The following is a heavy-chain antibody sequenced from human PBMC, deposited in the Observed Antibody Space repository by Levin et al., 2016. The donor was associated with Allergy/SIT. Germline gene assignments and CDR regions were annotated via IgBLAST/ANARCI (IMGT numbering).Heavy chain of an antibody. Sequence: WVRQAPGQGLEWMGIINPSGGSTSYAQKLQGRVTMTRDTSTSTDYMELSGLRSEDTAVYYCARDHSPVTPSYFFDSWGQGTLVTVSS. CDR3: ARDHSPVTPSYFFDS. V-gene: IGHV1-46*01. D-gene: IGHD4-11*01. CDR2: INPSGGST. J-gene: IGHJ4*02.